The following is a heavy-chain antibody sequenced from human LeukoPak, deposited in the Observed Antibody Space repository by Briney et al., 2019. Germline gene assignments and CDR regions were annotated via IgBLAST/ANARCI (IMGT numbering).Heavy chain of an antibody. J-gene: IGHJ4*02. Sequence: GGSLRLSCAASGFSISSCAMSWVRQAPGKGLEWVSSLSPGGVTYYADSVRGRFTISRDNAKNSLYLQMSSLRAEDTAVYYCARDAADFDYWGQGTLVTVSS. V-gene: IGHV3-69-1*01. CDR1: GFSISSCA. D-gene: IGHD6-25*01. CDR3: ARDAADFDY. CDR2: LSPGGVT.